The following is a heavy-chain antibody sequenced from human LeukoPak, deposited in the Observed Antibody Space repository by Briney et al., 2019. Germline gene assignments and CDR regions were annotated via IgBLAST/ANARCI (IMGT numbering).Heavy chain of an antibody. CDR1: EFSVGSNY. Sequence: QTGGSLRLSCAASEFSVGSNYMTWVRQAPGKGLEWVSLIYSGGSTYYADSVKGRFTISRDNSKNTLYLQMNSLRAEETAVYYCAKIPPTYGSGTNFDYWGQGTLVTVSS. D-gene: IGHD3-10*01. V-gene: IGHV3-66*01. CDR2: IYSGGST. CDR3: AKIPPTYGSGTNFDY. J-gene: IGHJ4*02.